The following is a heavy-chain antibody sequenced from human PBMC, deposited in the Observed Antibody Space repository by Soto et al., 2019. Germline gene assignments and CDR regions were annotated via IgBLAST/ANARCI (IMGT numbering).Heavy chain of an antibody. V-gene: IGHV1-3*01. CDR2: INAGTGNT. CDR3: ARPRYCNGIRCYSFDF. CDR1: GDTFSNYA. Sequence: ASVKVSCKASGDTFSNYAMHWVRQAPGQSLEWMGWINAGTGNTLYSQKFQGRVTITRDTSASTAYMELSSLRSEDTAVYYCARPRYCNGIRCYSFDFWGRGTLVTVSS. J-gene: IGHJ4*01. D-gene: IGHD2-15*01.